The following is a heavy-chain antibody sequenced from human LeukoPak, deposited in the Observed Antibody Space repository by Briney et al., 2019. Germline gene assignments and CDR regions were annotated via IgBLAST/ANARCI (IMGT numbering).Heavy chain of an antibody. Sequence: GGSLRLSCAASGFTFSRYTMNWVRQAPGKGLEWVSYISSSGNTKYYADSVRGRFTISRDNSKNTLYLQMNSLRAEDTALYYCAKDTSPYYYDSSGYLGYWGQGTLVTVSS. J-gene: IGHJ4*02. CDR2: ISSSGNTK. CDR3: AKDTSPYYYDSSGYLGY. V-gene: IGHV3-48*01. D-gene: IGHD3-22*01. CDR1: GFTFSRYT.